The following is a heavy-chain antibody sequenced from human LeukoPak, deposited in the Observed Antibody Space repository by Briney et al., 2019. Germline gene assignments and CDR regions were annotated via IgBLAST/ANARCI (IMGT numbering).Heavy chain of an antibody. CDR1: GGSISSHY. Sequence: TSETLSLTCTVSGGSISSHYWSWIRQPPGKGLEWIGYIYYSGSTNYNPSLKSRVTISVDTPKNQFSLKLSSVTAADTAVYYCARGRGWFDPWGQGTLVTVSS. CDR3: ARGRGWFDP. CDR2: IYYSGST. V-gene: IGHV4-59*11. J-gene: IGHJ5*02. D-gene: IGHD3-10*01.